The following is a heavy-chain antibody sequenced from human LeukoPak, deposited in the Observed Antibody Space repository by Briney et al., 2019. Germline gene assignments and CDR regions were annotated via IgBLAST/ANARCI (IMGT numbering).Heavy chain of an antibody. J-gene: IGHJ5*02. CDR3: ARGRETTRFDP. Sequence: PSGTLSLTCAVYGGSFSGYYWSWIRQPPGKGLEWIGEINHSGSTNYNPSLKSRVTISVDTSKNQFSLKLSSVTAADTAVYYCARGRETTRFDPWGQGTLVTVSS. CDR1: GGSFSGYY. D-gene: IGHD4-17*01. V-gene: IGHV4-34*01. CDR2: INHSGST.